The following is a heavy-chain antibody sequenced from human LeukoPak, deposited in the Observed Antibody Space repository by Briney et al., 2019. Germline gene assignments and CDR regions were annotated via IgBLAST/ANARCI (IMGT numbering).Heavy chain of an antibody. V-gene: IGHV4-31*03. CDR2: IYYSGST. CDR3: ARDPANHNWLDP. CDR1: GGSIRSGGYY. Sequence: PSETLSLTCTVSGGSIRSGGYYWSWIRQRPGKGLEWFGYIYYSGSTYYNPSLKSRDTISVDTSKNQFSLKLSSVSAADTGVYFCARDPANHNWLDPWGEGALVTVSS. D-gene: IGHD1-14*01. J-gene: IGHJ5*02.